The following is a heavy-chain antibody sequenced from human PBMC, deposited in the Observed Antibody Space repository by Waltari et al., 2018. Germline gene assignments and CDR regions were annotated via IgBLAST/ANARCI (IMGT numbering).Heavy chain of an antibody. CDR1: GFSFRCYS. D-gene: IGHD1-26*01. J-gene: IGHJ4*02. V-gene: IGHV3-21*02. CDR2: ISSTSSYI. CDR3: ARDPGSGRYFDY. Sequence: EVQLVESGGGLVKPGGSLRLSCAASGFSFRCYSMGWVRQAPGKGLQWVSTISSTSSYIYDTDSLRGRFAISRDNARDSLYLQMNSLRAEDTAVYYCARDPGSGRYFDYWGQGTLVTVSS.